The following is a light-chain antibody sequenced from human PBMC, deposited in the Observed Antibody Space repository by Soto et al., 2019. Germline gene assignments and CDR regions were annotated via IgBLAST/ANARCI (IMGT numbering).Light chain of an antibody. V-gene: IGKV3-11*01. CDR1: ESVTDY. CDR3: QQYNNWPPWT. J-gene: IGKJ1*01. CDR2: DVS. Sequence: EIVLTQSPATLSLSPGERGTLSCRASESVTDYLAWYQQKPGQAPRLLVYDVSNRATGIPARFSGSGSGTEFTLTISSLQSEDFAVYYCQQYNNWPPWTFGQGTKVDVK.